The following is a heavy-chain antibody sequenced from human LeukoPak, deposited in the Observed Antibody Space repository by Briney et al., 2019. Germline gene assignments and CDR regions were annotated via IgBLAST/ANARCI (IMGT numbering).Heavy chain of an antibody. D-gene: IGHD4-17*01. J-gene: IGHJ4*02. CDR2: IIPIFGTA. Sequence: SVKVSCKASGGTFGSYAISWVRQAPGQGLEWMGGIIPIFGTANYAQKFQGRVTITTDESTSTAYMELSSLRSEDTAVYYCALVRANYGDSSLGDYWGQGTLVTVSS. CDR1: GGTFGSYA. CDR3: ALVRANYGDSSLGDY. V-gene: IGHV1-69*05.